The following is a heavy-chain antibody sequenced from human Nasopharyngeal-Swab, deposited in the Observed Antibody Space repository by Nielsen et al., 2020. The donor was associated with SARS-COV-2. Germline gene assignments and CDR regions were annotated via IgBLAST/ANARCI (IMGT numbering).Heavy chain of an antibody. V-gene: IGHV3-53*01. J-gene: IGHJ4*02. CDR1: GFIVSSTY. CDR3: ARGGSSWDY. CDR2: TEIGGIT. D-gene: IGHD6-13*01. Sequence: GESLKISCAVSGFIVSSTYMSWVRQAPGKGLEWVSVTEIGGITHYADSVKGRFTISRDSSTNTLYLQMNSLRVEDTAVYYCARGGSSWDYWGQGTLVAISS.